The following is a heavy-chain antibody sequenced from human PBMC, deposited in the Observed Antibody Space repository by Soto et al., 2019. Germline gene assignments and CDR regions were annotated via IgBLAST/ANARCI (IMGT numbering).Heavy chain of an antibody. CDR2: IDWEDDK. CDR1: GFSLTTSGMC. D-gene: IGHD2-2*01. Sequence: GSGPTLVNPTQTLTLTCTFSGFSLTTSGMCVSWIRQPPGKALEWLALIDWEDDKYYSTSLKARLTISKDTSKNQVVLTMTNMDPVDTATYYCARIGVVSAARYYYYYGMDVWGQGTTVTVSS. J-gene: IGHJ6*02. V-gene: IGHV2-70*01. CDR3: ARIGVVSAARYYYYYGMDV.